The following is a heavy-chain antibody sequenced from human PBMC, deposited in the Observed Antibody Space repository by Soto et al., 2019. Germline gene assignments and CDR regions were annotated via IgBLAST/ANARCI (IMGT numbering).Heavy chain of an antibody. V-gene: IGHV1-46*01. Sequence: ASVKVSCKASGYTFTSYYMHWVRQAPGQGLEWMGIINPSGGSTSYAQKFQGRVTMTRDTSTSTVYMELSSLRSEDTAVYYCARGYITGTTEGHAFDIWGQGTMVTVPS. CDR3: ARGYITGTTEGHAFDI. CDR2: INPSGGST. D-gene: IGHD1-20*01. J-gene: IGHJ3*02. CDR1: GYTFTSYY.